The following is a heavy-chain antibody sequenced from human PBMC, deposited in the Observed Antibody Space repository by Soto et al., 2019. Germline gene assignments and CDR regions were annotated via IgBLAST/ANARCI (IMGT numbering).Heavy chain of an antibody. CDR3: ATGTTPGSYYYYMDV. V-gene: IGHV4-59*01. CDR2: IYYSGST. CDR1: GGSISRYY. Sequence: SDTLSLTCTVSGGSISRYYWSWIRQPPGKGLEWIGYIYYSGSTNYNPSLKSRVTISVDTSKNQFSLKLSSVTAADTAVYYCATGTTPGSYYYYMDVWGKGTTVTVSS. J-gene: IGHJ6*03. D-gene: IGHD1-7*01.